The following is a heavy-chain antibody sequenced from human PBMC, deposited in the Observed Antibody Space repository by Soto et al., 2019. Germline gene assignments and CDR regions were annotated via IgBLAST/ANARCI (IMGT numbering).Heavy chain of an antibody. Sequence: PSETLSLSCPVSGGSISSSSYYGGWIRQPPGKGLEWIGSIYYSGSTYYNPSLKSRVTISVDTSKNQFSLKLSSVTAADTAVYYCARQAAPHEYYYYGMDVWGQGTTVTVSS. CDR3: ARQAAPHEYYYYGMDV. CDR1: GGSISSSSYY. J-gene: IGHJ6*02. V-gene: IGHV4-39*01. CDR2: IYYSGST.